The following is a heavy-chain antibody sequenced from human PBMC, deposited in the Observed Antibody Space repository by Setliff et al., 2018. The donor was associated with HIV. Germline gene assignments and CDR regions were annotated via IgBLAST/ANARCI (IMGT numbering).Heavy chain of an antibody. CDR1: GGSIRSSSSY. D-gene: IGHD1-26*01. CDR2: IYYSGST. CDR3: ARAAYSGTYLWEPATDL. V-gene: IGHV4-39*01. Sequence: PSETLSLTCTVSGGSIRSSSSYWGWIRQPPGKGLEWIGIIYYSGSTYYKPSLKSRVTISVDTSKNQFSLKLNSVTAADTAMYYCARAAYSGTYLWEPATDLWGRGTLVTVSS. J-gene: IGHJ2*01.